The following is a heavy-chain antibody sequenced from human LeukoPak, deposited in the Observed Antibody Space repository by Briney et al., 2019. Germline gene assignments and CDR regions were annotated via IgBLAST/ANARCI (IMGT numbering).Heavy chain of an antibody. J-gene: IGHJ4*02. CDR1: GGSISSYY. Sequence: SETLSLTCTVSGGSISSYYWSWIRQPPGKGLEWIGYIYYSGSTNYNPSLKSRVTIPVDTSKNQFSLKLSSVTAADTAVYYCARERSYYGSGSYYDYWGQGTLVTVSS. V-gene: IGHV4-59*01. CDR3: ARERSYYGSGSYYDY. CDR2: IYYSGST. D-gene: IGHD3-10*01.